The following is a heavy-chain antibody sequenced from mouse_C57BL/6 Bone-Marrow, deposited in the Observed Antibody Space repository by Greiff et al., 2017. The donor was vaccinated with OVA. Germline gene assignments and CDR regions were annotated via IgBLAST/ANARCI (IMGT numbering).Heavy chain of an antibody. J-gene: IGHJ3*01. V-gene: IGHV5-4*01. CDR2: ISDGGSYT. Sequence: EVQLVESGGGLVKPGGSLKLSCAASGFTFSSYAMSWVRQTPEKRLAWVATISDGGSYTYYPDNVKGRFTISRDNAKNNLYLQMSHLKSEDTAMYYCASHLFAYWGQGTLVTVSA. CDR1: GFTFSSYA. CDR3: ASHLFAY.